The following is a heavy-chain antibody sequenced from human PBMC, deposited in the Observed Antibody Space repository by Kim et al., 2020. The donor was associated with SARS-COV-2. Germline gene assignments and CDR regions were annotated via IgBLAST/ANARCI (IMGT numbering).Heavy chain of an antibody. D-gene: IGHD2-2*01. V-gene: IGHV3-48*02. CDR3: ARGYCSSTSCPHFDY. CDR2: ISSSSSTI. Sequence: GGSLRLSCAVSGFTFSSYSMNWVRQAPGKGLEWVSYISSSSSTIYYADSVKGRFTISRDNAKNSLYLQMNSLRDEDTAVYYCARGYCSSTSCPHFDYWGQGTLVTVSS. J-gene: IGHJ4*02. CDR1: GFTFSSYS.